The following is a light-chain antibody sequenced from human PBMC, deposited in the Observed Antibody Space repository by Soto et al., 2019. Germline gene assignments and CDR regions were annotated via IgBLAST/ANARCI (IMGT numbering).Light chain of an antibody. CDR1: SSNIGSNY. CDR2: SNN. V-gene: IGLV1-47*02. Sequence: QSVLTQPPSASGTPGQRVTISCSGSSSNIGSNYVYWYQQLPGTAPKLLIYSNNQRPSGVPDRFSGSKSGTSASLAISGLRSEDEADYYCAAWDDSLSGDVSGTGTKVTVL. J-gene: IGLJ1*01. CDR3: AAWDDSLSGDV.